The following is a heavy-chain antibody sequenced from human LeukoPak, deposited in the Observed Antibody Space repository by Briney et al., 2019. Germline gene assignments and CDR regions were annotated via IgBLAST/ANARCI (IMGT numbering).Heavy chain of an antibody. CDR1: GGSFSGYY. Sequence: PSETLSLTCAVYGGSFSGYYWSWIRQPPGKGLEWIGEINHSGSTNYNPSLKSRVTISVDTSKNQFSLKLSSVTAADTAVYYCARVLLWFGEHYYMDVWGKGTTVTVSS. D-gene: IGHD3-10*01. V-gene: IGHV4-34*01. CDR3: ARVLLWFGEHYYMDV. CDR2: INHSGST. J-gene: IGHJ6*03.